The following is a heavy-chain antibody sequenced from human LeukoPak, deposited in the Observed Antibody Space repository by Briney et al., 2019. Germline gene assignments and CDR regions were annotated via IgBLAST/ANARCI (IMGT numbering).Heavy chain of an antibody. CDR2: INPNSGGT. CDR1: GYTFTGYY. V-gene: IGHV1-2*02. Sequence: ASVKVSCKASGYTFTGYYLHWVRQAPGQGLEWVGWINPNSGGTSSAQKFQGRVTMTRDTSLSTAYMELSRLGSDDPAIFYCARGGYSTTWGVSDYWGQGTLVTVSS. D-gene: IGHD2/OR15-2a*01. CDR3: ARGGYSTTWGVSDY. J-gene: IGHJ4*02.